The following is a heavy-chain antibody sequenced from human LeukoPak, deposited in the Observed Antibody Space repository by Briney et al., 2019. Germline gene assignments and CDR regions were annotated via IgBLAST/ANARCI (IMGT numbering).Heavy chain of an antibody. CDR3: ARGPGPIAGAKNPFDI. D-gene: IGHD1-26*01. CDR1: GLTFSSYA. V-gene: IGHV3-30*01. Sequence: GGSLRLSCAVSGLTFSSYAMHWVRQAPGKGLEWVAVISYDGSNKYYADSVKGRFTISGDKSKNTLYLQMNSLRPEDTTFYYCARGPGPIAGAKNPFDIWGKGTTVTVSS. CDR2: ISYDGSNK. J-gene: IGHJ6*04.